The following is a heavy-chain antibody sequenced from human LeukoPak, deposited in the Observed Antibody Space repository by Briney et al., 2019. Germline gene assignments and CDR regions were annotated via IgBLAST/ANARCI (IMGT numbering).Heavy chain of an antibody. CDR1: GYTFTSYD. D-gene: IGHD3-22*01. V-gene: IGHV1-8*01. CDR3: ARGMSPNYSDCSGGPLVWFDP. J-gene: IGHJ5*02. CDR2: MNPNSGNT. Sequence: ASVKVSCKASGYTFTSYDINWVRQATGQGLEWMGWMNPNSGNTGYAQKFQGRVTMTRDTSISTAYMELSSLRSEDTAVYYCARGMSPNYSDCSGGPLVWFDPWGQGTLVTVSS.